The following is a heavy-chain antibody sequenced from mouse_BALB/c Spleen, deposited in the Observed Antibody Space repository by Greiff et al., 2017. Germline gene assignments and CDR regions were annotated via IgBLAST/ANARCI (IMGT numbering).Heavy chain of an antibody. Sequence: VQLKQSAAELARPGASVKMSCKASGYTFTSYTMHWVKQRPGQGLEWIGYINPSSGYTEYNQKFKDKTTLTADKSSSTAYMQLSSLTSEDSAVYYCARRALNSYAMDYWGQGTSVTVSS. CDR3: ARRALNSYAMDY. CDR2: INPSSGYT. J-gene: IGHJ4*01. CDR1: GYTFTSYT. V-gene: IGHV1-4*02. D-gene: IGHD1-3*01.